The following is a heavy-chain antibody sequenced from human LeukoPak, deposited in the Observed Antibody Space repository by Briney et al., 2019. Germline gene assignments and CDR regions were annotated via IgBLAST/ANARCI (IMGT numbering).Heavy chain of an antibody. CDR2: IYTSGST. V-gene: IGHV4-61*02. CDR3: AREPDIDGYCDY. CDR1: GGSISSGSYY. Sequence: PSETLSLTCTVSGGSISSGSYYWSWIRQPAGKGLEWIGRIYTSGSTNYNPSLKSRVTISVDTSKNQFSLKLSSVTAADTAVYYCAREPDIDGYCDYWGQGTLVTVSS. D-gene: IGHD5-12*01. J-gene: IGHJ4*02.